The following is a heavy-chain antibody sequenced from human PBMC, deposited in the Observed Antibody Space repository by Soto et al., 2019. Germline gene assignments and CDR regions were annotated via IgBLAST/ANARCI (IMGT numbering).Heavy chain of an antibody. CDR3: ARDFGKGYYCYYGLDV. Sequence: QVQLVQSGAEVKKPGSSVKVSCKASGYTFSDYAISWVRQAPGQGLEWMGGIIPVYGTSNYAQKFQGRVSIIADESTSTVYMELSSLRSDDSAVYYGARDFGKGYYCYYGLDVWGQGTTVTVSS. D-gene: IGHD3-10*01. CDR1: GYTFSDYA. V-gene: IGHV1-69*01. CDR2: IIPVYGTS. J-gene: IGHJ6*02.